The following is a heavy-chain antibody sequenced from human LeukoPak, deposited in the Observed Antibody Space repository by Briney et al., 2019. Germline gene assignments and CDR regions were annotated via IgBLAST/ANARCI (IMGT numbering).Heavy chain of an antibody. CDR1: GYSFTSYW. CDR3: ARLRIAGTSTPTFQR. V-gene: IGHV5-10-1*01. CDR2: IDPSDSYT. Sequence: TPGESLKISCKGSGYSFTSYWISWVRQMPGKGLEWMGRIDPSDSYTNYSPSFQGHVTISADKSISTAYLQWSSLKASDTAMYYCARLRIAGTSTPTFQRWGQGTLVTVSS. J-gene: IGHJ4*02. D-gene: IGHD6-13*01.